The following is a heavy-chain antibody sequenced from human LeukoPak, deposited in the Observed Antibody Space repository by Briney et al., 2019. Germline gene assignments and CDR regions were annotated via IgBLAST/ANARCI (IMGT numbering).Heavy chain of an antibody. Sequence: PGGSLRLSCAASGFTFSSYSMNWVRQAPGKGPEWVSYISSSSSTIYYADSVKGRFTISRDNAKNSLYLQMNSLRAEDTAVYYCAREDYFDYWGQGTLVTVSS. J-gene: IGHJ4*02. CDR1: GFTFSSYS. CDR3: AREDYFDY. V-gene: IGHV3-48*04. CDR2: ISSSSSTI.